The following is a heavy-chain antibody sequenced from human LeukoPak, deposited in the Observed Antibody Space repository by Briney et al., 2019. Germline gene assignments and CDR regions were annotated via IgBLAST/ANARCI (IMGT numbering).Heavy chain of an antibody. CDR2: IIQGGTA. D-gene: IGHD5-18*01. Sequence: SETLSLTCTIHGGSFSGYYWSWIRQPPGKGLEWIGEIIQGGTANYNPSLKSRVAISLDTSNNQFSLKLSSVTAADTAVYYCARWAHTAMGDFDYWGQGTLVTVSS. J-gene: IGHJ4*02. CDR1: GGSFSGYY. CDR3: ARWAHTAMGDFDY. V-gene: IGHV4-34*12.